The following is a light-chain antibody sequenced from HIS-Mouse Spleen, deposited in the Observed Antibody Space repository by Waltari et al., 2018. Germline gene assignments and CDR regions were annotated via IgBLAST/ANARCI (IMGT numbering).Light chain of an antibody. J-gene: IGKJ1*01. V-gene: IGKV1-8*01. CDR1: QGISSY. Sequence: AIRMTQSPSSYSASTGDRVTITCRESQGISSYFAWYQQKPGQAPKLLIYSASPLQSGVPSKFSGSGSGTDLTLTISSLQYEDFATYYWQQYYSYPRTFGQGTKVDIE. CDR3: QQYYSYPRT. CDR2: SAS.